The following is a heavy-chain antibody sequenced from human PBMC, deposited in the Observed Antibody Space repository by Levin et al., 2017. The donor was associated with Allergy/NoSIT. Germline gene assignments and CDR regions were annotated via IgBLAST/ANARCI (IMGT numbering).Heavy chain of an antibody. D-gene: IGHD5-24*01. J-gene: IGHJ5*02. CDR3: ARKGYTTGWIDP. Sequence: SCAVSGGSISSSNWWSWVRQPPGKGLEWIGEIYHSGSTNYNPSLKSRVTISVDKSKNHFSLNLNSVTAADTAVYYCARKGYTTGWIDPWGQGTLVTVSS. CDR1: GGSISSSNW. CDR2: IYHSGST. V-gene: IGHV4-4*02.